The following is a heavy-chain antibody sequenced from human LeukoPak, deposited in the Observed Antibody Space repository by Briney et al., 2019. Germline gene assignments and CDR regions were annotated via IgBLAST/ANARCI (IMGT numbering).Heavy chain of an antibody. Sequence: ASVKVSCKASGYTFTSYDINWVRQATGQGLEWMGWMNPNSGNTGYAQKFQGRVTMTRNTSISTAYMELSSLRSEDTAVYYCARATGKDILTGRKLDYWGQGTLVSVSS. CDR1: GYTFTSYD. D-gene: IGHD3-9*01. CDR3: ARATGKDILTGRKLDY. CDR2: MNPNSGNT. V-gene: IGHV1-8*01. J-gene: IGHJ4*02.